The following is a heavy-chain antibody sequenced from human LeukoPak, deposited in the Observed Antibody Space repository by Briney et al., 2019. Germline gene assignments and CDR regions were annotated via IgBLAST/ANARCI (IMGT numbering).Heavy chain of an antibody. D-gene: IGHD3-22*01. V-gene: IGHV1-69*05. Sequence: SVKVSCKASGGTFSTYAISWVRQAPGQGLEWMGRIIPIFATANYAQKFQGRVTITTDESTSTAYMELSSLRSEDTAVYYCASEAMKIKHRITMIVVALDYWGQGTLVTVSS. J-gene: IGHJ4*02. CDR1: GGTFSTYA. CDR2: IIPIFATA. CDR3: ASEAMKIKHRITMIVVALDY.